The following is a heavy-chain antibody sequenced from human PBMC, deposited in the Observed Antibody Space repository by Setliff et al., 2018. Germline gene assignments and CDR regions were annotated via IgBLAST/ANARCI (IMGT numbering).Heavy chain of an antibody. CDR3: RFWSSYYKNDY. Sequence: SETLSLTCTVYGGSFSDYYWGWIRQSPGKGPEWIAEINQSGSTNYNPSLNSRVSVSVDTPTNQFSLKVFSVTAADTAVYYCRFWSSYYKNDYWAQGTLVTVSS. V-gene: IGHV4-34*01. J-gene: IGHJ4*02. CDR2: INQSGST. CDR1: GGSFSDYY. D-gene: IGHD3-3*01.